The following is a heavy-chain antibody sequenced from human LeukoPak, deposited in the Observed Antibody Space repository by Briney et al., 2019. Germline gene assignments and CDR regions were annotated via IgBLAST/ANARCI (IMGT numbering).Heavy chain of an antibody. D-gene: IGHD3-22*01. V-gene: IGHV4-59*12. CDR1: GGSISSYY. CDR2: IYYSGST. Sequence: SETLSLTCTVSGGSISSYYWSWIRQPPGKGLEWIGYIYYSGSTNYNPSLKSRVTMSLDTSKNQFSLKLSSVTAADTAVYYCARGLGDYYDTSGYEYYFDYWGQGTLVTVSS. CDR3: ARGLGDYYDTSGYEYYFDY. J-gene: IGHJ4*02.